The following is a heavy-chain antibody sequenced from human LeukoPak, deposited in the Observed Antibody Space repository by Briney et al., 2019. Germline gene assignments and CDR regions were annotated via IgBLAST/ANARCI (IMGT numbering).Heavy chain of an antibody. J-gene: IGHJ6*03. CDR3: AKDSSSYDWGYMDV. CDR1: GFTFSTYA. V-gene: IGHV3-23*01. D-gene: IGHD3-22*01. Sequence: PGGSLRLSCAASGFTFSTYAMSWVRQAPGKGLEWVSLIGGSDGRTRYADSVKGRFTISRDNSKNTLYLEMNSLRAKDTAVYYCAKDSSSYDWGYMDVWGKGTTVTISS. CDR2: IGGSDGRT.